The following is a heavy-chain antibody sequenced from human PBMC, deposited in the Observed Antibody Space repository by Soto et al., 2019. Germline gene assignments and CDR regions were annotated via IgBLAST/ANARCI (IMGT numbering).Heavy chain of an antibody. CDR1: GGSISSGGYY. V-gene: IGHV4-31*02. CDR2: IYYSGST. D-gene: IGHD3-22*01. CDR3: ARDLGNYYDSSGYYLAFDI. Sequence: SETLSLTCTVSGGSISSGGYYWSWIRQHPGKGLEWIGYIYYSGSTYYNPSLKSRVTISVDTSKNQFSLKLSSVTAADTAVYYCARDLGNYYDSSGYYLAFDIWGQGTMVTVSS. J-gene: IGHJ3*02.